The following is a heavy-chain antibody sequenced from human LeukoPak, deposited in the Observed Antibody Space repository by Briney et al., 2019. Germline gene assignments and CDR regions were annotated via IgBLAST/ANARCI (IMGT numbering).Heavy chain of an antibody. V-gene: IGHV3-23*01. CDR2: ISGHGGST. D-gene: IGHD6-19*01. CDR3: AKDRHLGSVGWYIFDY. CDR1: GFTFRTNA. J-gene: IGHJ4*02. Sequence: GGSLRLSCAASGFTFRTNAMSWVRQAPGKGLEWVSTISGHGGSTYYADSVKGRFTISRDNSNNTGYLQMNSLRAEDTAVYYCAKDRHLGSVGWYIFDYWGQGTLVTVSS.